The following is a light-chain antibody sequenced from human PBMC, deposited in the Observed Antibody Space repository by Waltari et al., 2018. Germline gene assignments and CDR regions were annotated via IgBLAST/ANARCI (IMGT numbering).Light chain of an antibody. Sequence: DIQMTQSPSTLSASVGDRVTITCRASQSVSTWLAWYQQKPGKAPKLLLSKASILESGVPSRFRVSGSGTEFTLTINSLQPDDFATYYCQQYNSNSPYSFGQGTKL. CDR3: QQYNSNSPYS. CDR2: KAS. V-gene: IGKV1-5*03. J-gene: IGKJ2*03. CDR1: QSVSTW.